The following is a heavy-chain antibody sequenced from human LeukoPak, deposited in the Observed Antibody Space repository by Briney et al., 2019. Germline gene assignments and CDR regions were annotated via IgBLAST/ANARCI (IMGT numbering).Heavy chain of an antibody. CDR3: ARAPEHVYMPMDV. D-gene: IGHD2-2*01. Sequence: PGGSLRLSCAASGFTVSANYMSWVRQAAGKGLEWVSIIYRHGRTYYADSVKGRFTIPRDSSKNTLDLQMNSLRAEDTAVYFCARAPEHVYMPMDVWGQGTTVIVS. CDR1: GFTVSANY. J-gene: IGHJ6*02. V-gene: IGHV3-66*02. CDR2: IYRHGRT.